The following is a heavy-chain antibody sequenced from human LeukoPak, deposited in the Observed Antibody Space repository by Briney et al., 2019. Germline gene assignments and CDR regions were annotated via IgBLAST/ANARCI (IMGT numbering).Heavy chain of an antibody. D-gene: IGHD4-11*01. J-gene: IGHJ3*02. V-gene: IGHV1-8*03. Sequence: ASVKVSCKASGYTFTRYDINWVRQATGQGLEWMGWMNPNSGNTGYAQKFQGRVTITRNTSISTAYMELSSLRSGDTAVYYCASRRPSNDAFDIWGQGTMVTVSS. CDR2: MNPNSGNT. CDR3: ASRRPSNDAFDI. CDR1: GYTFTRYD.